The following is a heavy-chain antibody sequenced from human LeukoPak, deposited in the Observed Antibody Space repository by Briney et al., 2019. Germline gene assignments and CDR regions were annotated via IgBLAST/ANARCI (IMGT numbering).Heavy chain of an antibody. CDR2: INHSGST. V-gene: IGHV4-34*01. D-gene: IGHD6-13*01. Sequence: SETLSLTCAVYGGSFSGYYWSWIRQPPGKGLEWIGEINHSGSTNYNPSLKSRVTISVDTSKNQFSLRLSSVTAADTAVYYCARYHGSSSWYWYFDYWGQGTLVTVSS. CDR3: ARYHGSSSWYWYFDY. CDR1: GGSFSGYY. J-gene: IGHJ4*02.